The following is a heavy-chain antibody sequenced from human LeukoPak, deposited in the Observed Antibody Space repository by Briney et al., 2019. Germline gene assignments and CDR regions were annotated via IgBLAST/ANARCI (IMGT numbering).Heavy chain of an antibody. Sequence: ASVKVSCKAAGGTFSSYAISWVRQAPGQGLEWMGRIIPILGIANYAQKFQGRVTITADKSTSTAYMELSSLRSEDTAVYYCARGVDGGNSDWFDPWGQGTLVTVSS. J-gene: IGHJ5*02. V-gene: IGHV1-69*04. D-gene: IGHD4-23*01. CDR3: ARGVDGGNSDWFDP. CDR2: IIPILGIA. CDR1: GGTFSSYA.